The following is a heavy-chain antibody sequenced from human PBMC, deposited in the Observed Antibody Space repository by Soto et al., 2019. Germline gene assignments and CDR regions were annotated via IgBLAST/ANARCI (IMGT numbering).Heavy chain of an antibody. CDR1: GGSISSSSYY. D-gene: IGHD2-2*02. V-gene: IGHV4-39*07. CDR3: ARGYCSSTSCYIWDNWFDP. CDR2: IYYSGST. J-gene: IGHJ5*02. Sequence: SETLSLTCTVSGGSISSSSYYWAWIRQPPGKGLEWIGSIYYSGSTYYNPSLKSRVTISVDTSKNQFSLKLSSVTAADTAVYYCARGYCSSTSCYIWDNWFDPWGQGTLVTVSS.